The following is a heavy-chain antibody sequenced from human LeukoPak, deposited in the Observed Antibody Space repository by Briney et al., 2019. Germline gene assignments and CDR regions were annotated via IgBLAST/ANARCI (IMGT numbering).Heavy chain of an antibody. CDR1: GFSFSDYY. V-gene: IGHV3-11*01. CDR2: ISSSGSTI. Sequence: GGSLRLSCAASGFSFSDYYMSWIRQAPGKGLEWVSYISSSGSTIYYADSVKGRFTISRGNAKNSLYLQMNSLRAEDTAVYYCARGERWELRLDYWGQGTLVTVSS. D-gene: IGHD1-26*01. J-gene: IGHJ4*02. CDR3: ARGERWELRLDY.